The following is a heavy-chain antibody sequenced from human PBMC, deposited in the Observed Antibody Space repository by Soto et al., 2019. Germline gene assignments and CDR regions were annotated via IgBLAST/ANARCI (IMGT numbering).Heavy chain of an antibody. Sequence: QVQLAQSGAEERKPGASVKVSCEATGYTFTAYAMHWVRQAPGQRLEWMGWINPANGNTKYSQKFQGRLTITSDTSANTVDMELNSLTSEDTAMYYCTRSAISPYGGLIGPFDYWGQRNLVTVSS. CDR3: TRSAISPYGGLIGPFDY. CDR1: GYTFTAYA. D-gene: IGHD3-16*02. J-gene: IGHJ4*02. V-gene: IGHV1-3*05. CDR2: INPANGNT.